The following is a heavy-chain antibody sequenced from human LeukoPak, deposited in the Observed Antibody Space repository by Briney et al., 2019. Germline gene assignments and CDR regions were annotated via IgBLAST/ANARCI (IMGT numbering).Heavy chain of an antibody. J-gene: IGHJ4*02. CDR2: IYTNGNI. CDR1: GGSISNYY. V-gene: IGHV4-4*07. Sequence: PSETLSLTCTVSGGSISNYYWSWIRLPVGKGLEWIGRIYTNGNIDYNPSLKSRVTMSVDTSRNQFSLKLWSVTAADTAVFYCARESKTYDGSGYYHDSWGQGTLVTVSS. D-gene: IGHD3-22*01. CDR3: ARESKTYDGSGYYHDS.